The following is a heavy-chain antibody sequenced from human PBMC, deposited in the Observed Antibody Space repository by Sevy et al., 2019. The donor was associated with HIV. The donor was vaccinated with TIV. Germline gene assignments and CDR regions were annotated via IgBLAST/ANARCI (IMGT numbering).Heavy chain of an antibody. J-gene: IGHJ4*02. V-gene: IGHV4-59*01. CDR2: IYYSGST. CDR1: GSSISSYY. D-gene: IGHD1-7*01. Sequence: SETLSLTCTVSGSSISSYYWSWIRQPPGKGLEWIGYIYYSGSTNYNPSLKSRVTISVDTSKNQFSLKLSSVTAADTAVYYCARGGITGTTDYWGQGTLVTVSS. CDR3: ARGGITGTTDY.